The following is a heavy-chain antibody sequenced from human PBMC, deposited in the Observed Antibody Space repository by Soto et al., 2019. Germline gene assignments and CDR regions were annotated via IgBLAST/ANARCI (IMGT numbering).Heavy chain of an antibody. CDR3: AKNGDFDYDAFDV. J-gene: IGHJ3*01. Sequence: PGGSLRLSCAASDSTIRRYAMSWVRQAPGKGLECVSGITGNSARIYYADSVRGRFTISRDNSKNTLYLQMDTLRAEDTAIYYCAKNGDFDYDAFDVWGQGTVVTVSS. D-gene: IGHD3-16*01. CDR2: ITGNSARI. CDR1: DSTIRRYA. V-gene: IGHV3-23*01.